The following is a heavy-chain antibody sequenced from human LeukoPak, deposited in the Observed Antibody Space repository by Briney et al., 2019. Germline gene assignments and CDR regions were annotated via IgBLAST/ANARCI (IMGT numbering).Heavy chain of an antibody. V-gene: IGHV4-59*01. Sequence: SETLSLTCTVSGGSLSSYYWSWIRQPPGKGLEWIGYIYYSGSTNYNPSLKSRVTISVDTSKNQFSLKLSSVTAADTAVYYCARDRGYYDFWSGHYTGTTHDSMWFDPWGQGTLVTVSS. CDR3: ARDRGYYDFWSGHYTGTTHDSMWFDP. CDR1: GGSLSSYY. CDR2: IYYSGST. J-gene: IGHJ5*02. D-gene: IGHD3-3*01.